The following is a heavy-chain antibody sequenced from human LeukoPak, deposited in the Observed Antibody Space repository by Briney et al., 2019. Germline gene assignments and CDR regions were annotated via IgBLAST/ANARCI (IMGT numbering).Heavy chain of an antibody. D-gene: IGHD2-2*01. CDR3: ARNCLGYCSSTICYAKGVYYYYHMDV. CDR2: IYYSGST. CDR1: GGSISSYY. J-gene: IGHJ6*03. V-gene: IGHV4-59*01. Sequence: SETLSLTCTVSGGSISSYYWSWIRQPPGKGLEWIGYIYYSGSTNYNPSLKSRVTISVDTSKNQFSLKLSSVTAADTAVYYCARNCLGYCSSTICYAKGVYYYYHMDVWGKGTTVTISS.